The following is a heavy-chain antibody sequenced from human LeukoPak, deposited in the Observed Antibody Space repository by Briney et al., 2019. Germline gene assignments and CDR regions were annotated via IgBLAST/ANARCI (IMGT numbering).Heavy chain of an antibody. CDR2: IYTSGGT. Sequence: PSETLSLTCAVSGGSISSGGYSWSWIRQPAGKRLEWIGRIYTSGGTNYNPSLKSRVTMSVDKSKNQISLNLASLTAADTALYYCAGRGSSSGTFDIWGPGTFVTVSS. CDR1: GGSISSGGYS. D-gene: IGHD2-2*01. V-gene: IGHV4-61*02. CDR3: AGRGSSSGTFDI. J-gene: IGHJ3*02.